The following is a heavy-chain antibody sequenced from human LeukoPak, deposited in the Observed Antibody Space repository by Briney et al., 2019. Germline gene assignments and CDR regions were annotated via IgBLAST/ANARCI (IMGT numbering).Heavy chain of an antibody. CDR1: GFTFSSYA. CDR3: AKDEDYDILTGYYY. V-gene: IGHV3-23*01. Sequence: GGSLRLSCAASGFTFSSYAMSWVRQAPGKGLEWVSAISGSGGSTYYADSVKGRFTISRDNSKNTLYLQMNSLRAEDTAVYYCAKDEDYDILTGYYYWGQGTLVTVSS. CDR2: ISGSGGST. D-gene: IGHD3-9*01. J-gene: IGHJ4*02.